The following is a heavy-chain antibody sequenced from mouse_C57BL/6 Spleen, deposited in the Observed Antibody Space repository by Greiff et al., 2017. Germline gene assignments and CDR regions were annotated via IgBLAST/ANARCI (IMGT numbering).Heavy chain of an antibody. V-gene: IGHV1-74*01. CDR1: GYTFTSYW. CDR3: AVGGYSSSLYYALDY. J-gene: IGHJ4*01. Sequence: QVQLQQPGAELVKPGASVKVSCKASGYTFTSYWMHWVKQRPGQGLEWIGRIYPSDSDTNYNQKFKGKATLTVDKSSSTAYMQLSSLTSEDSAVYYGAVGGYSSSLYYALDYWGQGTSVTVSS. D-gene: IGHD1-1*01. CDR2: IYPSDSDT.